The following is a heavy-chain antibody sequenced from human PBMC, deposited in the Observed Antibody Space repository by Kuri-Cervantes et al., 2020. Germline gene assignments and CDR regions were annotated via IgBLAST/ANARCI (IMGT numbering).Heavy chain of an antibody. V-gene: IGHV2-26*01. CDR2: IFSNDEK. CDR3: ARIAAAAGMSYYYYGMDV. D-gene: IGHD6-13*01. Sequence: SGPTLVKPTETLTLTCTVSGFSLSNARMGASWTRQPPGKALEWLAHIFSNDEKSYSTSLKSRLTISEDTSKSQVVLTMTNMDPVDTATYYCARIAAAAGMSYYYYGMDVWGQGTTVTVSS. J-gene: IGHJ6*02. CDR1: GFSLSNARMG.